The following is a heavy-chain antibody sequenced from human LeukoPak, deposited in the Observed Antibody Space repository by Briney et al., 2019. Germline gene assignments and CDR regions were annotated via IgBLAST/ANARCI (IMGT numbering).Heavy chain of an antibody. J-gene: IGHJ4*02. V-gene: IGHV4-39*07. CDR1: GGSISSSSYY. D-gene: IGHD3-22*01. CDR3: APESDYYDSSGYLTHYYFDY. Sequence: PSETLSLTCTVSGGSISSSSYYWGWIRQPPGKGLEWIGCIYYSGSTYYNPSLKSRVTIPVDTSKNQFSLKLSSVTAADTAVYYCAPESDYYDSSGYLTHYYFDYWGQGTLVTVSS. CDR2: IYYSGST.